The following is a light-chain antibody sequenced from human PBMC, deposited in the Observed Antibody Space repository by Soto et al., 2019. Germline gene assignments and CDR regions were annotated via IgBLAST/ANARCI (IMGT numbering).Light chain of an antibody. J-gene: IGKJ1*01. CDR1: QSVSSN. CDR2: GAS. V-gene: IGKV3-20*01. Sequence: EIVMTQSPATLSVSPGERATLSCRASQSVSSNLAWYQQKPGQAPRLLLYGASNRATGIPDRFSGSGSGTDFTLTITGLEPEDFAVYYCQQYGSSPRTFGQGTKVDIK. CDR3: QQYGSSPRT.